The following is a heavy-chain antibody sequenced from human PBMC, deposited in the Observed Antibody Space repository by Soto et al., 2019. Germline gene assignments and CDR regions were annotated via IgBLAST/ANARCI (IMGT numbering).Heavy chain of an antibody. CDR1: GYTFTSYD. V-gene: IGHV1-8*01. Sequence: ASVKVSCKASGYTFTSYDINWVRQATGQGLEWMGWMNPNSGNTGYAQKFQGRVTMTRNTSISTAYMELSSLRSEDTAVYYCARGAAGYSYGRDYFDYWGQGSLGTVSS. J-gene: IGHJ4*02. CDR2: MNPNSGNT. D-gene: IGHD5-18*01. CDR3: ARGAAGYSYGRDYFDY.